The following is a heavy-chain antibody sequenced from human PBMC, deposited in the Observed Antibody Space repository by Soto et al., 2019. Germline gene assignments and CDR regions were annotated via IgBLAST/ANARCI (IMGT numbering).Heavy chain of an antibody. Sequence: QVQLQESGPGLVKPSETLSLTCTVSGGSISSYYWSWIRQPPGKGLEWIGYIYYSGSTNYNPSLKSRVTISVDTTKNQFSLKLSSVNAADTAVYYCARDMYSSSANNWFDPWGQGTLVTVSS. V-gene: IGHV4-59*01. D-gene: IGHD6-6*01. CDR1: GGSISSYY. J-gene: IGHJ5*02. CDR3: ARDMYSSSANNWFDP. CDR2: IYYSGST.